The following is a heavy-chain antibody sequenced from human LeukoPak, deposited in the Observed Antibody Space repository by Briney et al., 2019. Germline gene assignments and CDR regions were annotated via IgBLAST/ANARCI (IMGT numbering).Heavy chain of an antibody. V-gene: IGHV3-23*01. Sequence: GGSLRLSCAASGFTFSSYDMSWVRQAPGKGPEWVSGISGSGGTTYYVDSVKGRFTISRDNSKNTVYLQMNSLRTEDTALYYCAKNRWGSVATPDSWGQGTLVTVSS. J-gene: IGHJ4*02. CDR1: GFTFSSYD. D-gene: IGHD5-12*01. CDR3: AKNRWGSVATPDS. CDR2: ISGSGGTT.